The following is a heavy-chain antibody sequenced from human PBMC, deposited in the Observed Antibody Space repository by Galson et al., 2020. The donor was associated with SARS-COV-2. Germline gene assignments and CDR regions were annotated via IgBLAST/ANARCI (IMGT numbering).Heavy chain of an antibody. CDR1: GYSFTSYW. V-gene: IGHV5-51*01. D-gene: IGHD3-10*01. CDR2: IYPGDSDN. J-gene: IGHJ4*02. CDR3: ARHRSFGELLSVPYFDY. Sequence: GESLKISCKGSGYSFTSYWIGWVRQMPGKGLEWMGIIYPGDSDNRYSPSFQGQVTISADKSISTAYLQWSSLKASDTAMYYCARHRSFGELLSVPYFDYWGQGTLVTVSS.